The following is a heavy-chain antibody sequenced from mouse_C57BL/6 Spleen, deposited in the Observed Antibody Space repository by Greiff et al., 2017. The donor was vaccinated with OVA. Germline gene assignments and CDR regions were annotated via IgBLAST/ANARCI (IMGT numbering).Heavy chain of an antibody. J-gene: IGHJ2*01. CDR2: IRLKSDNYAT. CDR1: GFTFSNYW. D-gene: IGHD2-4*01. Sequence: EVKVVESGGGLVQPGGSMKLSCVASGFTFSNYWMNWVRQSPEKGLEWVAQIRLKSDNYATHYAESVKGRFTISRDDSKGSVYLQMNNLRAEDTGIYYCAVYYDYDGDYWGQGTTLTVSS. V-gene: IGHV6-3*01. CDR3: AVYYDYDGDY.